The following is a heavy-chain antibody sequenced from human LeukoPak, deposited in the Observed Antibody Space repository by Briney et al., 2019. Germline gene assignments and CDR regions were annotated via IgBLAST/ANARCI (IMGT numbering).Heavy chain of an antibody. Sequence: PSETLSLTCTVSGGSISSGGYYWSWIRQPPGKGLEWIGYIYYSGSTNYNPSLKSRVTISVDTSKNQFSLKLSSVTAADTAVYYCARWGYYYDSSGYEYWGQGTLVTVSS. V-gene: IGHV4-61*08. J-gene: IGHJ4*02. CDR1: GGSISSGGYY. D-gene: IGHD3-22*01. CDR3: ARWGYYYDSSGYEY. CDR2: IYYSGST.